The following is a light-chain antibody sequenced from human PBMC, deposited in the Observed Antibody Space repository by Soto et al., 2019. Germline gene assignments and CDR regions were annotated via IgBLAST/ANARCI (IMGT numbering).Light chain of an antibody. CDR3: QQYNNWSWT. Sequence: EIVMTQSTATLSVSPGERATLSCRASQSVSSNLAWYQQKPDQAPRLLIYGASTRATGIPARFSGSGSGTEFTLTISSLQSEDFAVYYCQQYNNWSWTFGQGTKVEIK. J-gene: IGKJ1*01. CDR2: GAS. CDR1: QSVSSN. V-gene: IGKV3-15*01.